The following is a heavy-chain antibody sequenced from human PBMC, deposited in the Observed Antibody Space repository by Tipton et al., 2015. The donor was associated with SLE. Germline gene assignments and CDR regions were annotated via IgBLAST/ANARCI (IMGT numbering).Heavy chain of an antibody. D-gene: IGHD3-22*01. CDR2: IYYSGST. V-gene: IGHV4-59*12. CDR1: GGSISSYY. J-gene: IGHJ4*02. CDR3: ARDSQDRYYYDSSGYSDY. Sequence: TLSLTCTVSGGSISSYYWSWIRQPPGKGLEWIGYIYYSGSTNYNPSLKSRVTISVDTSKNQFSLKLSSVTAAGTAVYYCARDSQDRYYYDSSGYSDYWGQGTLVTVSS.